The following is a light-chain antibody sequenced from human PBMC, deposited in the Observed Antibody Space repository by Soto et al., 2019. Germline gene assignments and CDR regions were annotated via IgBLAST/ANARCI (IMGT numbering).Light chain of an antibody. V-gene: IGKV3-20*01. CDR2: GAS. J-gene: IGKJ1*01. CDR3: HQYGSSPGT. CDR1: QTVTSNY. Sequence: EIVLTQSPGTLSSSPGERATLSCRASQTVTSNYLAWYQQKPGQAPRLLFFGASLRATGLPDRFSGGGSGTDFTLTISRLEPEDFAVYYCHQYGSSPGTFGQGTKVEVK.